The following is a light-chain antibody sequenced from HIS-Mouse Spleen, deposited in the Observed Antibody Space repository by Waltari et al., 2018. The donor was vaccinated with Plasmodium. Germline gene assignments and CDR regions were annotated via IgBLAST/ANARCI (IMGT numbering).Light chain of an antibody. Sequence: EIVLTQSPATLSLSPGARATLSCRASQSVSSYLAWYQQKPGQAPRLLIYEASNRATGIPARFSGSGSGTDFTLTISSLEPEDFAVYYCQQRSNWPRVLTFGGGIKVEIK. CDR1: QSVSSY. CDR3: QQRSNWPRVLT. J-gene: IGKJ4*01. CDR2: EAS. V-gene: IGKV3-11*01.